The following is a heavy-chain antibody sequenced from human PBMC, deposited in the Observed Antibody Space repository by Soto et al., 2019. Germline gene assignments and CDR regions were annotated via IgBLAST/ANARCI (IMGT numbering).Heavy chain of an antibody. D-gene: IGHD6-19*01. CDR3: ARELAAVAYADAAPGSHDAFDI. Sequence: EASVEVSCKDSGYTFTGYYMHWVRQDPEQGLEWMGWINPNSGGTNYAQKFQGWVTMTRDTSISTAYMELSRLRSDDTAVYYCARELAAVAYADAAPGSHDAFDIWGQGTMVTVSS. CDR2: INPNSGGT. V-gene: IGHV1-2*04. CDR1: GYTFTGYY. J-gene: IGHJ3*02.